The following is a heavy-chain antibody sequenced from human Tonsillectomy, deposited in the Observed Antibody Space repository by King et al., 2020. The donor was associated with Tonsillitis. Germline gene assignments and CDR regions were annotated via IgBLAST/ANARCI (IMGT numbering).Heavy chain of an antibody. D-gene: IGHD2-21*02. CDR2: IYWDDDK. V-gene: IGHV2-5*02. CDR1: GFSLSTSGVG. J-gene: IGHJ4*02. CDR3: AHYIRYCGGDCYAYYFDY. Sequence: TLKESGPTLVKPTQTLTLTCTFSGFSLSTSGVGVGWIRQPPGKALEWLALIYWDDDKRSSPSLKSRLTITKDTSKNQVVLTMTNMDPVDTATYYCAHYIRYCGGDCYAYYFDYWGQGTLVTVSS.